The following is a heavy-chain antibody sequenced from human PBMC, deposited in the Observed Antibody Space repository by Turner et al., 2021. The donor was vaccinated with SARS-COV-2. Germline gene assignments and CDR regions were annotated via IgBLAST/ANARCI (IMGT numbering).Heavy chain of an antibody. Sequence: EVKLLESGGGLVQPGGSLRLSCAASGFTFRSYAMSWVRQAPGKGLEWVAAISGSGGRTYYADSVKGRFTISRDNYKNTLYLQMNSLRAEDTAVYYCAKTHGAAAGTFDYWGQGTLVTVSS. J-gene: IGHJ4*02. CDR3: AKTHGAAAGTFDY. CDR2: ISGSGGRT. CDR1: GFTFRSYA. V-gene: IGHV3-23*01. D-gene: IGHD6-13*01.